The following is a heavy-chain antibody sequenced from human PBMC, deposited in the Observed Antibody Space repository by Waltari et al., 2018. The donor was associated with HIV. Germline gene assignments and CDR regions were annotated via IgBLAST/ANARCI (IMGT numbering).Heavy chain of an antibody. CDR1: GYNFTTYW. CDR3: ARLGYCSSARCPSGYYYSYGMGV. D-gene: IGHD2-2*01. J-gene: IGHJ6*02. V-gene: IGHV5-51*01. CDR2: IYPVDSDT. Sequence: EVQLVQSGAEVKKPGESLKISCKGSGYNFTTYWTGLVRPMPGTGLEWMGIIYPVDSDTRYSPAFRGQVTISADKSMSTAYLQWSSLQASDTAIYYCARLGYCSSARCPSGYYYSYGMGVWGQGTTVTVSS.